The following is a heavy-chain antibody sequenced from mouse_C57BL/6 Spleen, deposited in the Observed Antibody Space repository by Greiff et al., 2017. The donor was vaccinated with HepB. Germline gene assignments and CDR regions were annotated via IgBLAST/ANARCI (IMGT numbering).Heavy chain of an antibody. CDR2: INPNNGGT. J-gene: IGHJ2*01. Sequence: VHVKQSGPELVKPGASVKMSCKASGYTFTDYNMHWVKQSHGKSLEWIGYINPNNGGTSYNQKFKGKATLTVNKSSSTAYMELRSLTSEDSAVYYCARDSSGFDYWGQGTTLTVSS. D-gene: IGHD3-2*02. CDR1: GYTFTDYN. CDR3: ARDSSGFDY. V-gene: IGHV1-22*01.